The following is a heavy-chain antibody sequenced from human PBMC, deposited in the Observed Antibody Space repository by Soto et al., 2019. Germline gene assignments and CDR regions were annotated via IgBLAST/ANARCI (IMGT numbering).Heavy chain of an antibody. CDR2: VYTNGNT. CDR1: GFTVSRNY. V-gene: IGHV3-66*01. J-gene: IGHJ3*02. D-gene: IGHD3-22*01. Sequence: EVQVMESGGDLVQPGGSLRLSCEAAGFTVSRNYMSWVRQAPGKGLECVSVVYTNGNTYFADSVKGRFTVSRDNSRNILYLQMNSLRVEDTAVYFCARSAAVIVGYAFETWGPGTMVTVSS. CDR3: ARSAAVIVGYAFET.